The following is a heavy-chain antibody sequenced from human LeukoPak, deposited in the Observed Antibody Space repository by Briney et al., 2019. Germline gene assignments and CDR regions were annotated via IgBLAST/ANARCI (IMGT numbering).Heavy chain of an antibody. CDR3: ARTLTVAGTGSFDY. CDR2: ISAYNGNT. J-gene: IGHJ4*02. Sequence: ASVKVSCKASGYTFTSYGISWVRQAPGQGLEWMGWISAYNGNTNYAQKLQGRVTMTTDTSTSTAYTELRSLRSDDTAVYYCARTLTVAGTGSFDYWGQGTLVTVSS. D-gene: IGHD6-19*01. V-gene: IGHV1-18*01. CDR1: GYTFTSYG.